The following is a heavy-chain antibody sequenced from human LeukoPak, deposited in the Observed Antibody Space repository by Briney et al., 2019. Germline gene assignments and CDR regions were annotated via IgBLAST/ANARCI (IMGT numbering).Heavy chain of an antibody. CDR3: ARVRSSTRGDNWFDP. CDR2: ISSNGGST. CDR1: GGTFSSYA. Sequence: ASVKVSCKASGGTFSSYAMHWVRQAPGKGLEYVSAISSNGGSTYYANSVKGRFTISRDNSKNTLYLQMGSLRAEDMAVYYCARVRSSTRGDNWFDPWGQGTLVTVSS. D-gene: IGHD2-2*01. V-gene: IGHV3-64*01. J-gene: IGHJ5*02.